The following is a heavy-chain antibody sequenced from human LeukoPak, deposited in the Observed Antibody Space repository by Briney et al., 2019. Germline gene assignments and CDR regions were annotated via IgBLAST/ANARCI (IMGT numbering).Heavy chain of an antibody. Sequence: GASVKVSCKASGGTFSSYAISWVRQAPGQGLEWMGRIIPILGIANYAQKFQGRVTITADKSTSTAYMELSSLRSEDTAVYYCASSTNLLYDYPYYQNHWFDPWGQGTLVTVSS. CDR2: IIPILGIA. CDR1: GGTFSSYA. J-gene: IGHJ5*02. CDR3: ASSTNLLYDYPYYQNHWFDP. D-gene: IGHD3-16*01. V-gene: IGHV1-69*04.